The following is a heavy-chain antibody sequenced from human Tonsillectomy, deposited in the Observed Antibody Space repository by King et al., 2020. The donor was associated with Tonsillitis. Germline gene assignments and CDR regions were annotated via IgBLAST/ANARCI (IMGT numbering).Heavy chain of an antibody. CDR3: ARGIHSGYDYLWIDY. J-gene: IGHJ4*02. V-gene: IGHV3-33*08. D-gene: IGHD5-12*01. Sequence: VQLVESGGGVVQPGRSLRLSCAASGFTFSSYGMHWVRQAPGKGLEWVAVIWYDGSNKYYADSVKGRFTISRDNSKNTLYLQMNSLRAEDTAVYYCARGIHSGYDYLWIDYWGQGTLVTVSS. CDR1: GFTFSSYG. CDR2: IWYDGSNK.